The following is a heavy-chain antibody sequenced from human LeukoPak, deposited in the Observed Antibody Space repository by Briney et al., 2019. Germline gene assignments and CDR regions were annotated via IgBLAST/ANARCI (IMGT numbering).Heavy chain of an antibody. Sequence: GGSLRLSCAASGFTFSSYWMHWVRRAPGKGLVWVSRIKSDGSSTSYAEFVKGRFTISRDNAKNTLYLQMNSLRAEDTAVYYCARSAYSYGYGHAFDIWGQGTMVTVSS. CDR3: ARSAYSYGYGHAFDI. V-gene: IGHV3-74*01. J-gene: IGHJ3*02. D-gene: IGHD5-18*01. CDR1: GFTFSSYW. CDR2: IKSDGSST.